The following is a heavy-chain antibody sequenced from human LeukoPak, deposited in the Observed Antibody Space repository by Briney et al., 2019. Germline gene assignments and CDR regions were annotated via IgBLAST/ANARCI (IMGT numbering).Heavy chain of an antibody. Sequence: GGSLRLSCAASGFTFSNYWMSWVREAPGKGLEWVAHINQDGSVKYYVDSVKGRFTISRDNAKNSLSLQMNTLRAEDTAVYYCARIGYSSSSMDYWGQGTLVTVSS. CDR1: GFTFSNYW. J-gene: IGHJ4*02. CDR3: ARIGYSSSSMDY. D-gene: IGHD6-6*01. V-gene: IGHV3-7*01. CDR2: INQDGSVK.